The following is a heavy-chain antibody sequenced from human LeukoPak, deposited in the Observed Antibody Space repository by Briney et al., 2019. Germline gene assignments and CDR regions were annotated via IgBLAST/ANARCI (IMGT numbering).Heavy chain of an antibody. D-gene: IGHD6-19*01. CDR2: IYYSGST. J-gene: IGHJ4*02. Sequence: PSETLSLTCTVSGGSISSYYWSWIRQPPGKGLEWIGYIYYSGSTTYNPSPKSRVTISVDTSKNQFSLKLSAVTAADTAVNCCANGRSGWYFDYWGQGILVTASS. CDR1: GGSISSYY. CDR3: ANGRSGWYFDY. V-gene: IGHV4-59*01.